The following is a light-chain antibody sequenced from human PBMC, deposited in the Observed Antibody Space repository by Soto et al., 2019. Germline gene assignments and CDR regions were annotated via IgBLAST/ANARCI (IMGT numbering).Light chain of an antibody. V-gene: IGLV2-11*01. CDR3: CSYAVIYTYV. CDR2: DVS. CDR1: SSDVGGFNY. J-gene: IGLJ1*01. Sequence: QSALTQPRSVSGSPGQSVTISCTGTSSDVGGFNYVSWYQQHPGKAPKLIIYDVSKRPSGVPDRFSGSKSGNTASLTISPLQPEDEADYYCCSYAVIYTYVFGTGTKVTVL.